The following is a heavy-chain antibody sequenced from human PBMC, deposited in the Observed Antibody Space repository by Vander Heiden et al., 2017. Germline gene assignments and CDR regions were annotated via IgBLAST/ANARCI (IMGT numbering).Heavy chain of an antibody. Sequence: QVRLVQSGAEVKNPGASVKISCMASGYTFRTYAIHWVRQAPGQSLEWMGWINAGNGNTKYSQNFQDRVTITTVTSAGTSYMEFSSLRSEDTAVYYCARTRRSESSDYLGFVDNWGQGTLVTVAS. CDR1: GYTFRTYA. D-gene: IGHD6-19*01. V-gene: IGHV1-3*01. J-gene: IGHJ4*02. CDR3: ARTRRSESSDYLGFVDN. CDR2: INAGNGNT.